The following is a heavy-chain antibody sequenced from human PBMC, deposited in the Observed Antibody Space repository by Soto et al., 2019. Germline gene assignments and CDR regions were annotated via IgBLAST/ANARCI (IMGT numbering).Heavy chain of an antibody. V-gene: IGHV1-69*13. CDR1: GGTFSSYA. Sequence: GASVKVSCKASGGTFSSYAISWVRQAPGQGLEWMGGIIPIFGTANYAQKFQGRVTITADESTSTAYMELSSLRSEDTAVYYCARLRDAPIAVAGYFDYWGQGTLVTVSS. J-gene: IGHJ4*02. CDR3: ARLRDAPIAVAGYFDY. D-gene: IGHD6-19*01. CDR2: IIPIFGTA.